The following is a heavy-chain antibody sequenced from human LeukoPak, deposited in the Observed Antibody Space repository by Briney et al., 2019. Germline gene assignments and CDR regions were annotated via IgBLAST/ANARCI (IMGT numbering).Heavy chain of an antibody. CDR1: GGPISSSSYY. V-gene: IGHV4-39*01. Sequence: SETLSLTCTVSGGPISSSSYYWGWIRQPPGKGLEWIGSIYYSGSTYYNPSLKSRVTISVDTSKNQFSLKLSSVTAADTAVYYCARATYDFWSGYLSPHYFDYWGQGTLVTVSS. CDR3: ARATYDFWSGYLSPHYFDY. D-gene: IGHD3-3*01. CDR2: IYYSGST. J-gene: IGHJ4*02.